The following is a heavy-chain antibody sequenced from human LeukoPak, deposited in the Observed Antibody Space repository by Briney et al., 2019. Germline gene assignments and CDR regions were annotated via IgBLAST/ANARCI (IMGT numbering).Heavy chain of an antibody. CDR3: ATAVMYYGDYEGGY. J-gene: IGHJ4*02. D-gene: IGHD4-17*01. V-gene: IGHV1-18*01. CDR2: FIAYYGKA. Sequence: ASVKVSCKASGYTFTSYGISWVRQAPGQGLEWMGWFIAYYGKANYAQKLQGRVTMTTDTSTSTAYMELRSLRSDDTAVYYCATAVMYYGDYEGGYWGQGTLVTVSS. CDR1: GYTFTSYG.